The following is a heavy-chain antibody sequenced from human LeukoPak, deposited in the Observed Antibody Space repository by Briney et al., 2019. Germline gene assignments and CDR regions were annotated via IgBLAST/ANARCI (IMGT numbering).Heavy chain of an antibody. J-gene: IGHJ4*02. CDR2: INSDGSTT. Sequence: GGSLRLSCAASGFTFSSYGMHWVRQAPGKGLVWVSRINSDGSTTTYADSVKGRFTISRDNAKNTLYVQMNSLRTEDTAVYYCVSFGSGRPYWGQGTLVTVSS. D-gene: IGHD3-10*01. CDR1: GFTFSSYG. V-gene: IGHV3-74*01. CDR3: VSFGSGRPY.